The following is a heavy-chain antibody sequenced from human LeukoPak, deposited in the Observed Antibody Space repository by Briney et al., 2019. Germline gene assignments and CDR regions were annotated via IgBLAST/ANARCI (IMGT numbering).Heavy chain of an antibody. CDR2: ISGSGDST. J-gene: IGHJ6*03. CDR1: GFTLSSYA. D-gene: IGHD1-14*01. V-gene: IGHV3-23*01. Sequence: PGGSLRLSCAASGFTLSSYALSWVRQAPGKGLEWVSGISGSGDSTFYADSVKGRFTISRDNSKNTLYVQMSSLRAEDTAVYYCAKDAGRYYYYMDVWGKGTTVTVSS. CDR3: AKDAGRYYYYMDV.